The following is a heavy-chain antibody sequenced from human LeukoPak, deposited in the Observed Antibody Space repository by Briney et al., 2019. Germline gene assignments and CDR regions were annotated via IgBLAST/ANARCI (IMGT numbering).Heavy chain of an antibody. Sequence: GGSPRLSCAASGFTFSSYDMHWVHQATGKGLEWVSAIGTAGDTYYPGSVKGRFTISRENAKNSLYLQMNSLRAGDTAVYYCARGRLNPLGAFDIWGQGTMVTVSS. CDR3: ARGRLNPLGAFDI. J-gene: IGHJ3*02. CDR2: IGTAGDT. CDR1: GFTFSSYD. V-gene: IGHV3-13*01. D-gene: IGHD5/OR15-5a*01.